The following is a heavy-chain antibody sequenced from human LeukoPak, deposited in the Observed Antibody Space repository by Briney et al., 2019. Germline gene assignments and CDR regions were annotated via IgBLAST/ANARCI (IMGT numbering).Heavy chain of an antibody. Sequence: ASVKVSCKASGYTFTGYYMHWVRQAPGQGLEWMGWINPNSGSTYYADSVKGRFTISRDNSKNTLYLQMNSLRAEDTAVYYCAKDRLILTGYYLSEYYFDYWGQGTLVTVSS. J-gene: IGHJ4*02. CDR1: GYTFTGYY. V-gene: IGHV1-2*02. D-gene: IGHD3-9*01. CDR3: AKDRLILTGYYLSEYYFDY. CDR2: INPNSGST.